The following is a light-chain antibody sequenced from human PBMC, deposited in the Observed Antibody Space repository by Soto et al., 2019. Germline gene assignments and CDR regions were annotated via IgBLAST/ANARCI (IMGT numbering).Light chain of an antibody. CDR1: SSNIGNNX. CDR3: ATWDGSLPGEV. V-gene: IGLV1-51*01. Sequence: QSALTQSPSVSGAPGQKVTISCSGSSSNIGNNXVSWYQQLPGTAPKLLIYDNNNRPSGVPDRFSGSKSGTSGTLDITGLQTGDEADYYCATWDGSLPGEVFGGGTKLTVL. J-gene: IGLJ2*01. CDR2: DNN.